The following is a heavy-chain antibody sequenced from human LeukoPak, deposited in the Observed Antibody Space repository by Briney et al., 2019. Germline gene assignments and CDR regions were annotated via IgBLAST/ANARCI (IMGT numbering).Heavy chain of an antibody. CDR1: GFTFIGSW. D-gene: IGHD2-15*01. V-gene: IGHV3-7*05. CDR2: IKQDGSET. J-gene: IGHJ5*02. Sequence: GGSLRLSCAAPGFTFIGSWMSWVRQAPGKGLEWVANIKQDGSETYYVDSVKGRFTISRDNAKNSLYLQMNSLRAEDTAVYYCAREVGYCSGGNCYFWFDPRGQGTLVTVSS. CDR3: AREVGYCSGGNCYFWFDP.